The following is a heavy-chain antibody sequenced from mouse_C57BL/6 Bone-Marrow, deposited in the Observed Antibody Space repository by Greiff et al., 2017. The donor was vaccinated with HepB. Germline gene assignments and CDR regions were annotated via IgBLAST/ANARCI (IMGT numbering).Heavy chain of an antibody. CDR2: ISNLAYSI. CDR1: GFTFSDYG. V-gene: IGHV5-15*01. CDR3: ARHHYYGSSYSAWFAY. Sequence: DVKLVESGGGLVQPGGSLKLSCAASGFTFSDYGMAWVRQAPRKGPEWVAFISNLAYSIYYADTVTGRFTISRENAKNTLYLEMSSLRSEDTAMYYCARHHYYGSSYSAWFAYWGQGTLVTVSA. D-gene: IGHD1-1*01. J-gene: IGHJ3*01.